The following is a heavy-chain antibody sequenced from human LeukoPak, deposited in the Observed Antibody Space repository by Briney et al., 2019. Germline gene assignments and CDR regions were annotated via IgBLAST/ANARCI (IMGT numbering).Heavy chain of an antibody. D-gene: IGHD1-1*01. CDR1: GGTFSSYA. CDR2: IIPIFGTA. V-gene: IGHV1-69*05. J-gene: IGHJ4*02. Sequence: SVKVSCKASGGTFSSYAISWVRQAPGQGLEWMGGIIPIFGTANYAQKFQGRVTITTDESTSTAYMELSSLRSEDTAVYYCARQPQDWNDGVGWGQGTLVTVSS. CDR3: ARQPQDWNDGVG.